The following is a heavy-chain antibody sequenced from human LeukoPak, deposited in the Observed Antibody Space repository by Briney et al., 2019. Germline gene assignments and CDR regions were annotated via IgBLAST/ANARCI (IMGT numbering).Heavy chain of an antibody. CDR3: ARGDCSGGICYSDSAFDI. D-gene: IGHD2-15*01. Sequence: SQTLSLTCALSGDSVSSNSTAWDWIRQSPSRGLEWLGRTYYRSKWYNDYAVSVKSRITINPDTSKNQFSLQLNSVTPEDTAVYYCARGDCSGGICYSDSAFDIWGQGTMVTVSS. J-gene: IGHJ3*02. CDR1: GDSVSSNSTA. V-gene: IGHV6-1*01. CDR2: TYYRSKWYN.